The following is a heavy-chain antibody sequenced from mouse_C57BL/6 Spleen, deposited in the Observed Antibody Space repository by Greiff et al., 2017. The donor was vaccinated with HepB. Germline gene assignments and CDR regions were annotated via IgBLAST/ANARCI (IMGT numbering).Heavy chain of an antibody. CDR1: GYSITSGYY. V-gene: IGHV3-6*01. CDR2: ISYDGSN. Sequence: EVKLQESGPGLVKPSQSLSLTCSVTGYSITSGYYWNWIRQFPGNKLEWMGYISYDGSNNYNPSLKNRISITRDTSKNQFFLKLNSVTTEDTATYYCARVITTVVAHYFDYWGQGTTLTVSS. CDR3: ARVITTVVAHYFDY. D-gene: IGHD1-1*01. J-gene: IGHJ2*01.